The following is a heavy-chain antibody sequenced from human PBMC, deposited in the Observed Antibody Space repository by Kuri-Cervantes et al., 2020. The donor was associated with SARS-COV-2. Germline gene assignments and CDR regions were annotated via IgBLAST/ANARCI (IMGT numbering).Heavy chain of an antibody. V-gene: IGHV3-21*01. CDR3: ARERTDYDFWSGYYMDY. CDR2: ISSSSSYI. Sequence: AESLRLSCAVSGFTFSSYSMNWVRQAPGKGLEWVSSISSSSSYIYYADSVKGRFTISRDNAKNSLYLQMNSLRAEDTAVYYCARERTDYDFWSGYYMDYWGQGTLVTVSS. CDR1: GFTFSSYS. D-gene: IGHD3-3*01. J-gene: IGHJ4*02.